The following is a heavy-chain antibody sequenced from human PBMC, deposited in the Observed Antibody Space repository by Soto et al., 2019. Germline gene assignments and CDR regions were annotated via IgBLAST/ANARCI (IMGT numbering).Heavy chain of an antibody. CDR1: GFTFSSYG. CDR3: AKDTNSGPLDY. V-gene: IGHV3-30*18. D-gene: IGHD1-7*01. CDR2: ISYDGSNK. J-gene: IGHJ4*02. Sequence: QVQLVESGGGVVQPGRSLRLSCAASGFTFSSYGMHWVRQAPGKGLEWVAVISYDGSNKYYADSVKGRFTFSRDNSKNTLYLQMNSLRAEDTAVYYCAKDTNSGPLDYWGQGTLVTVSS.